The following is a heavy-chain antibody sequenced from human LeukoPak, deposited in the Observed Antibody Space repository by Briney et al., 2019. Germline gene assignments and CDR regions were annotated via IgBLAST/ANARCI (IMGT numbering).Heavy chain of an antibody. J-gene: IGHJ4*02. D-gene: IGHD3-10*01. Sequence: GGSLRLSCAASGFTVSSNYMSWVRQAPGKGLEWVSVIYSGGSTYYADSVKGRFTISRDTSNNTLYLQMNSLKTEDTAVYYCAREGNYYGSGSYRYAFFDYWGQGTLVTVSS. CDR1: GFTVSSNY. CDR3: AREGNYYGSGSYRYAFFDY. V-gene: IGHV3-53*01. CDR2: IYSGGST.